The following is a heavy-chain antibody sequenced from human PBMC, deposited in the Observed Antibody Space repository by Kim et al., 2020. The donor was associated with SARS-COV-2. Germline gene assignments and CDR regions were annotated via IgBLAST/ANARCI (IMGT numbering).Heavy chain of an antibody. Sequence: SEKYYVDSVKGRFTFSRDNAKNSLFLQMNSRRGEDTGIYYCARDYSGASDIWGQGTVVTVSS. CDR3: ARDYSGASDI. V-gene: IGHV3-7*01. CDR2: SEK. J-gene: IGHJ3*02. D-gene: IGHD4-4*01.